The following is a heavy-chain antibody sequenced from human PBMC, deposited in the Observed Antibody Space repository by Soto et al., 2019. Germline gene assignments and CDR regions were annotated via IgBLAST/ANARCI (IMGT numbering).Heavy chain of an antibody. V-gene: IGHV1-46*03. D-gene: IGHD5-12*01. Sequence: ASVKVSCKASGYTFTSYYMHWVRQAPGQGLEWMGIINPSGGSTSYAQKFQGRVTMTRDTSTSTVYMELSSLISEDTAVYYCARASLRWLRLVYFDYWGQGTLVTVSS. CDR2: INPSGGST. CDR3: ARASLRWLRLVYFDY. J-gene: IGHJ4*02. CDR1: GYTFTSYY.